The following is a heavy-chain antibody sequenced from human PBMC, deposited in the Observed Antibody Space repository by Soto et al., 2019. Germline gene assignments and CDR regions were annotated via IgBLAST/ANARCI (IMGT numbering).Heavy chain of an antibody. Sequence: EVQLVESGGGLVKPGGSLRLSCAASGFTFSSYSMNWVRQAPGKGLEWVSSISSSSSYIYYADSVKGRFTISRDNAKKSLYLQMNSLRAEDTAVYYCARDRGYYGSGIGFDSWGQGTLVTVAS. V-gene: IGHV3-21*01. J-gene: IGHJ5*01. CDR2: ISSSSSYI. D-gene: IGHD3-10*01. CDR3: ARDRGYYGSGIGFDS. CDR1: GFTFSSYS.